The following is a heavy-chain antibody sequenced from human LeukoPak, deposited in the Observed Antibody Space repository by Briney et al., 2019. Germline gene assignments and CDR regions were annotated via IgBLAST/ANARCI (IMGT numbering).Heavy chain of an antibody. V-gene: IGHV3-33*01. CDR2: IWYDGSNK. CDR3: ASRTLRYFDWLSDPLYYYYYGMDV. CDR1: GFTFSSYG. J-gene: IGHJ6*02. Sequence: GGSLRLSCAASGFTFSSYGMHWVRQAPGKGLEWVAVIWYDGSNKYYADSVKGRFTISRDNSKNTLYLQMNSLRAEDTAVYYCASRTLRYFDWLSDPLYYYYYGMDVWGQGTTVTVSS. D-gene: IGHD3-9*01.